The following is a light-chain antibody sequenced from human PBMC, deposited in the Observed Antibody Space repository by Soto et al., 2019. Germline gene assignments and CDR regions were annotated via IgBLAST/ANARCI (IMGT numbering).Light chain of an antibody. CDR2: GTS. CDR1: QDISSS. CDR3: QQYYSYPLT. V-gene: IGKV1-8*01. J-gene: IGKJ4*01. Sequence: AIRMTQSPSSFSASTGDRVTITCRASQDISSSLAWYQQKPGKAPKLLIYGTSTLQSGVPSRFSGSGSGADFDLTISFLQNEDFATYYCQQYYSYPLTFGGGTKVDIK.